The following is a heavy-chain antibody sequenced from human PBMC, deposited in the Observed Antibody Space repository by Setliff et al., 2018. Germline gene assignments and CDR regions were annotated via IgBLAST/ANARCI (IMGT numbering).Heavy chain of an antibody. J-gene: IGHJ4*02. V-gene: IGHV1-2*06. CDR1: GYTFTGYY. Sequence: ASVKVSCKASGYTFTGYYMYWVRQAPGQGLEWMGRINPDSGGTNYAQKFQGRVTMTRDTSITAAYMELSRLRSDDSAVYYCARGPSNNDLLTGCDCWGQGTLVTVSS. D-gene: IGHD3-9*01. CDR3: ARGPSNNDLLTGCDC. CDR2: INPDSGGT.